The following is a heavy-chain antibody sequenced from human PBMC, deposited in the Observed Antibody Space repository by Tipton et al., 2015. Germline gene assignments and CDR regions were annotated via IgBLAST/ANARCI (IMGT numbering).Heavy chain of an antibody. CDR1: SDSISKYY. CDR2: IQYSGST. J-gene: IGHJ4*02. CDR3: ARARGRHGGLFDS. D-gene: IGHD4-23*01. Sequence: TLSLTCSVSSDSISKYYWSWIRQPPGKELEWIGYIQYSGSTNYNPPLKSRVTISVDTSKTQFSLKMSSVTASDTAVYYCARARGRHGGLFDSWRPAIVVTVSS. V-gene: IGHV4-59*01.